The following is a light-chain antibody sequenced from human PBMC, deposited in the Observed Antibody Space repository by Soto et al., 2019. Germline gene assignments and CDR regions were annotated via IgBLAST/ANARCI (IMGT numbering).Light chain of an antibody. V-gene: IGKV3-11*01. CDR2: DAY. Sequence: EVVLTQSPVTLSLSPGERATLSCRSSQSFRGLLAWYHQKPGQAPRLLIYDAYNRATGIPPRFSGSGSGTDFTLTISSLEAEDSAVYYCQQRHMWPITFGQGTRLEIK. CDR3: QQRHMWPIT. J-gene: IGKJ5*01. CDR1: QSFRGL.